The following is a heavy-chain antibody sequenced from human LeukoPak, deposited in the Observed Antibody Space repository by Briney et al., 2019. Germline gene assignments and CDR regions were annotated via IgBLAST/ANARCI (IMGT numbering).Heavy chain of an antibody. CDR1: GFTYSNYA. CDR2: ISGSGRST. D-gene: IGHD1-26*01. V-gene: IGHV3-23*01. Sequence: GGSLRLSCTASGFTYSNYAMNWVRQAPGKGLEWVSVISGSGRSTYYADSVKGRFTISRDKSKNTLYLQMNSLRAEDTAIYYCAKSVVNSGTYIPFDYWGQGTLVTVSS. CDR3: AKSVVNSGTYIPFDY. J-gene: IGHJ4*02.